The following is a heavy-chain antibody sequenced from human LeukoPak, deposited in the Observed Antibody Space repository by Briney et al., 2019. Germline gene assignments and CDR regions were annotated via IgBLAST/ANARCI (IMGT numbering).Heavy chain of an antibody. CDR1: GFTFSSFA. CDR2: ISGSGGST. CDR3: AKGGKWDVTPFDY. Sequence: GGSLRLSCAASGFTFSSFAMSWVRQAPGKGLEWVSAISGSGGSTYYADSVKGRFTISRDNSKNTLYLQMNSLRAEDTAVYYCAKGGKWDVTPFDYWGQGTLVTVSS. V-gene: IGHV3-23*01. J-gene: IGHJ4*02. D-gene: IGHD1-26*01.